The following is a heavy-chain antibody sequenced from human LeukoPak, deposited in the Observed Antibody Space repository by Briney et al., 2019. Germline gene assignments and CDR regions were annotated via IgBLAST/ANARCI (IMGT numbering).Heavy chain of an antibody. Sequence: PGRSLRLSCAASGFTFDDYAMHWVRQAPGKGLEWVAVISYDGSNKYYADSVKGRFTISRDNSKNTLYLQVNSLRAEDAAVYYCARAGEPGTVDYWGQGTLVTVSS. CDR3: ARAGEPGTVDY. CDR2: ISYDGSNK. V-gene: IGHV3-30-3*01. D-gene: IGHD1-1*01. CDR1: GFTFDDYA. J-gene: IGHJ4*02.